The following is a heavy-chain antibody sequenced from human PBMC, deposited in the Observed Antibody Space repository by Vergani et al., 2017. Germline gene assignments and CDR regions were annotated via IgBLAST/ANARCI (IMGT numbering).Heavy chain of an antibody. CDR1: GYTFTSYG. J-gene: IGHJ6*02. D-gene: IGHD3-10*01. CDR2: ISAYNGNT. Sequence: QVQLVQSGAEVKKPGASVKVSCKASGYTFTSYGISWVRQAPGQGLEWMGWISAYNGNTNYAQKFQGRVTITADESTSTAYMELSSLRSEDTAVYYCAREGTYGSGSYSGYGMDVWGQGTTVTVSS. V-gene: IGHV1-18*01. CDR3: AREGTYGSGSYSGYGMDV.